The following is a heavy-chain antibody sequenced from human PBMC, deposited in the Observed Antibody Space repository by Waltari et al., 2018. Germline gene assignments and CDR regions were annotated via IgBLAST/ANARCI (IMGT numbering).Heavy chain of an antibody. V-gene: IGHV4-34*01. CDR3: ARGNRGYRSGGSCYSYFDY. CDR2: INHSGST. D-gene: IGHD2-15*01. J-gene: IGHJ4*02. CDR1: GGSFSGYY. Sequence: QVQLQQWGAGLLKPSETLSLTCAVYGGSFSGYYWSWIRQPPGKGLEWIGEINHSGSTNYNPSLKSRVTISVDTSKNQFSLKLSSVTAADTAVYYCARGNRGYRSGGSCYSYFDYWGQGTLVTVSS.